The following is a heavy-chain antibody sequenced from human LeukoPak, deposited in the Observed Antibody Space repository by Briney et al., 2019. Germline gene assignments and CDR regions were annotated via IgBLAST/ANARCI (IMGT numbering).Heavy chain of an antibody. V-gene: IGHV1-69*13. CDR1: GGTFSSYA. Sequence: VKVSCKASGGTFSSYAISWVRQAPGQGLEWMGGIIPIFGTANYAQKFQGRVTITADKSASTAYMELSSLRSEDTAVYYCARDRGIAAAGNYYYYYMDVWGKGTTVTVSS. J-gene: IGHJ6*03. CDR3: ARDRGIAAAGNYYYYYMDV. CDR2: IIPIFGTA. D-gene: IGHD6-13*01.